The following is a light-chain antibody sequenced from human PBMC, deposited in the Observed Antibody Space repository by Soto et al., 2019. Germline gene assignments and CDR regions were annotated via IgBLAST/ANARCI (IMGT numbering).Light chain of an antibody. Sequence: DIHMTQSPSSLSASVGDTVTITCRASQNIDMYLNWYQQKPGKAPRVLISGASNLQSGVPSRFRGSESGTVFPLTISSLQSEFFEIYFCQPILNPPPWTFGKGPRGK. CDR1: QNIDMY. V-gene: IGKV1-39*01. J-gene: IGKJ1*01. CDR3: QPILNPPPWT. CDR2: GAS.